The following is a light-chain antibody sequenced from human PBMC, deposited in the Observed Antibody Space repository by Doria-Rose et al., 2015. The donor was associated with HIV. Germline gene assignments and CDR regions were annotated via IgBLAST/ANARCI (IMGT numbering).Light chain of an antibody. V-gene: IGKV3-20*01. J-gene: IGKJ1*01. CDR1: QSFSSTY. Sequence: TQSPGTLSLSPGERATLSCRASQSFSSTYLAWYQRKPGQAPSLLIYDGSTRATGIPDRFSASGSGTDFTLTINRLEPEDFALYYCHQYGTSWTFGRGTKVEI. CDR3: HQYGTSWT. CDR2: DGS.